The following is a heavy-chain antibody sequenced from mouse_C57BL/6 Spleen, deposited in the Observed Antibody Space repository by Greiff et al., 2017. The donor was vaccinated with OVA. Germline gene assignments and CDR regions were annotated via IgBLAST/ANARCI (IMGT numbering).Heavy chain of an antibody. CDR1: GYTFTDYN. J-gene: IGHJ2*01. V-gene: IGHV1-18*01. CDR3: ARPRPYSNYTEGYYFDY. Sequence: IQLQQSGPELVKPGASVKIPCKASGYTFTDYNMDWVKQSHGKSLEWIGDINPNNGGTIYNQKFKGKATLTVDKSSSTAYMELRSLTSEDTAVYYCARPRPYSNYTEGYYFDYWGQGTTLTVSS. CDR2: INPNNGGT. D-gene: IGHD2-5*01.